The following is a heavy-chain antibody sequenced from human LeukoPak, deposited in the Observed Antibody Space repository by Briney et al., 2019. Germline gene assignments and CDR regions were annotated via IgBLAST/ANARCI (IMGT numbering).Heavy chain of an antibody. V-gene: IGHV3-21*01. Sequence: GGSLRLSCAASGFTFSSYSMKWVRQAPGKGLEWVSFIGSSISYISYADSVKGRFTISRDNAKNSLYLQINSLRAEDTAVYYCARDSPGYGGYSYWGQGTLVTVSS. J-gene: IGHJ4*02. CDR2: IGSSISYI. CDR3: ARDSPGYGGYSY. CDR1: GFTFSSYS. D-gene: IGHD5-12*01.